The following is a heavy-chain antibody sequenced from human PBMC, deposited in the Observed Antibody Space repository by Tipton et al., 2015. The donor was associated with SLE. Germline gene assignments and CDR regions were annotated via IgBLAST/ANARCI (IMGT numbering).Heavy chain of an antibody. J-gene: IGHJ4*02. CDR3: ARLVGAYDILTGYYQRYFDY. D-gene: IGHD3-9*01. CDR1: GGPISDHY. V-gene: IGHV4-59*08. CDR2: IYYSGST. Sequence: TLSLTCIVSGGPISDHYWSWIRQPPGKGLVGIGSIYYSGSTYYNPSLQSRVTISVATSKNQFSLKLSSVTAADTAVYYCARLVGAYDILTGYYQRYFDYWGQGTLVTVSS.